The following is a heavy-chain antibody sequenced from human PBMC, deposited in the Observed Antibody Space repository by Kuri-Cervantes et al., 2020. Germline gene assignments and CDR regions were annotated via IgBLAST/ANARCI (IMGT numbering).Heavy chain of an antibody. D-gene: IGHD5-12*01. CDR1: GFTFSSYA. J-gene: IGHJ5*02. CDR3: AGARWLRLPWFDP. Sequence: GESLKFSCAASGFTFSSYAMHWVRQAPGKGLEWVANIKQDGSEKYYVDSVKGRFTISRDNAKNSLYLQMNSLRAEDTAVYYCAGARWLRLPWFDPWGQGTLVTVSS. V-gene: IGHV3-7*01. CDR2: IKQDGSEK.